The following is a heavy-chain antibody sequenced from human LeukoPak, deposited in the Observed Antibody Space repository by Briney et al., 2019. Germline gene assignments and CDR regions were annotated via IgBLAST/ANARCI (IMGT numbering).Heavy chain of an antibody. CDR3: ARGGSCADHYGILTGFPTGGDY. Sequence: SETLPLTCAVNGGYLRCYYWSRIRQPPGTGLEWSGEIKHSGNTNYNPPLRTRVAISVDTSKNKSSLKLSSVIAADTAVYCCARGGSCADHYGILTGFPTGGDYWGQGTLVTVSS. J-gene: IGHJ4*02. CDR2: IKHSGNT. V-gene: IGHV4-34*01. CDR1: GGYLRCYY. D-gene: IGHD3-9*01.